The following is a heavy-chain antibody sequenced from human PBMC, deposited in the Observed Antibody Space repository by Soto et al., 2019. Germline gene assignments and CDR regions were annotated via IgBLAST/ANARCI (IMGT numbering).Heavy chain of an antibody. CDR1: GCSFTSYW. D-gene: IGHD2-2*01. V-gene: IGHV5-10-1*01. J-gene: IGHJ6*02. CDR2: IDPSDSYT. CDR3: ARWQYCSSTSCPDYYYGMDV. Sequence: ESLKISCKGSGCSFTSYWISWVRQMPGKGLEWMGRIDPSDSYTNYSPSFQGHVTISADKSISTAYLQWSSLKASDTAMYYCARWQYCSSTSCPDYYYGMDVWGQGTTVTVSS.